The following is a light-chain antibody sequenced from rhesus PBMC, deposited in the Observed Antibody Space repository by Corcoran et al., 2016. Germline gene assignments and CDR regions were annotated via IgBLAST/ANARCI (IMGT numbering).Light chain of an antibody. J-gene: IGKJ3*01. CDR2: KAD. CDR3: QQCSSRPFT. CDR1: QGISNW. V-gene: IGKV1-22*01. Sequence: DIQMTQSPSSLSASVGDTVTITCRASQGISNWLAWYQQKPGKAPKILIYKADSLQRGVPSRFSGSGSGTDFTLTIISLKYEDFGTYYCQQCSSRPFTFGPGTKLDIK.